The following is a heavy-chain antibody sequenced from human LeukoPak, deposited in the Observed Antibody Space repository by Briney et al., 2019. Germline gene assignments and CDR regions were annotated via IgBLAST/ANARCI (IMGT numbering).Heavy chain of an antibody. V-gene: IGHV1-2*02. Sequence: ASVKVSCKASGYTFTGYYMHWVRQAPGQGLEWMGWINPNSGGTNYAQKFQGRVTMTRDTSISTAYMELSRLRSDDTAVYYCSRDLDSMVRGVITSYWGQGTLATVSS. CDR2: INPNSGGT. CDR1: GYTFTGYY. J-gene: IGHJ4*02. CDR3: SRDLDSMVRGVITSY. D-gene: IGHD3-10*01.